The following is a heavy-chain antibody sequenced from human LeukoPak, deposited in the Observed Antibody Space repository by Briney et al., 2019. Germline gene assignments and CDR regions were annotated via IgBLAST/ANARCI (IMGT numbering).Heavy chain of an antibody. CDR3: ARDSSGLY. CDR1: GFTFSNYW. J-gene: IGHJ4*02. D-gene: IGHD3-22*01. Sequence: PGGSLRLSCAASGFTFSNYWMSWVRQAPGKGLEWVANIKEDGSQRYYVDSVKGRFTISRDNAKSSLYLQMNSLRAEDTAMYYCARDSSGLYWGQGTLVTVSS. V-gene: IGHV3-7*01. CDR2: IKEDGSQR.